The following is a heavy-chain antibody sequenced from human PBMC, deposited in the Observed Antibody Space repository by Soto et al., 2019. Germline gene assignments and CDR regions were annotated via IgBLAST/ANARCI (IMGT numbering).Heavy chain of an antibody. D-gene: IGHD2-21*01. J-gene: IGHJ5*02. CDR2: ISGYNGNS. CDR1: GYTFTNFG. Sequence: QVHLEQSGAEVKKPGASVKVSCKTSGYTFTNFGISWVRQVPGQGFEWLGWISGYNGNSKYAQKFQDRVTMTTDTPTGKGYLELRRLIPDARPAYYCPKNSGAAEDPWGREPWSPSPQ. V-gene: IGHV1-18*01. CDR3: PKNSGAAEDP.